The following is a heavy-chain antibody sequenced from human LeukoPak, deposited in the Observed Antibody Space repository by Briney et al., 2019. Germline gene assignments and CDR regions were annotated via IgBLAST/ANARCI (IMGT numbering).Heavy chain of an antibody. D-gene: IGHD1-26*01. Sequence: GASVKVSCKASGYTFTSYDINWVRQAPGQGLEWMGWISAYNGNTNYAQELQGRVTMTTDTSTSTAYMELRSLRSDDTAVYYCARRRVGAAGVGKREYNWFDPWGQGTLVTVSS. CDR3: ARRRVGAAGVGKREYNWFDP. CDR2: ISAYNGNT. CDR1: GYTFTSYD. J-gene: IGHJ5*02. V-gene: IGHV1-18*01.